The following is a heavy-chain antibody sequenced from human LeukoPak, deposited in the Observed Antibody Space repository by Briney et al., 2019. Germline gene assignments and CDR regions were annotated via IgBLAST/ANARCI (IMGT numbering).Heavy chain of an antibody. J-gene: IGHJ4*02. Sequence: GESLKISCKGSGYSFTSYWIGWVRQMPGKGLGWMGIIFPVDSDTRYRPSFQGQVTISADKSISTAYLQWSSLKASDTAMYYFARRSSYGDPFDYWRQGTLVTVSS. CDR2: IFPVDSDT. CDR3: ARRSSYGDPFDY. CDR1: GYSFTSYW. V-gene: IGHV5-51*01. D-gene: IGHD4-17*01.